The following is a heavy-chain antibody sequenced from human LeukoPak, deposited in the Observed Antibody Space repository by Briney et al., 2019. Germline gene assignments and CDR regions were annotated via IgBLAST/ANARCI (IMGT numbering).Heavy chain of an antibody. CDR3: ARESIAARRRAFDI. V-gene: IGHV4-59*01. CDR2: IYYTGST. Sequence: PSETLSLTCTVSGDSIRTYYWSWIRQLPGKGLEWIGYIYYTGSTNYNPSLKSRVTISVDTSKNQFSLKVSSVTAADTAVYHCARESIAARRRAFDIWGQGTMVTVSS. CDR1: GDSIRTYY. J-gene: IGHJ3*02. D-gene: IGHD6-6*01.